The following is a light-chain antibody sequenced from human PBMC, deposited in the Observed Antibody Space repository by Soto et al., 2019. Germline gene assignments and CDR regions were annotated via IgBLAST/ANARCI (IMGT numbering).Light chain of an antibody. V-gene: IGKV3-20*01. CDR1: QSVSSSY. J-gene: IGKJ5*01. Sequence: EIVLTQSPGTLSLSPGERVTLSCRASQSVSSSYLAWYQQKPGQAPRLLIFGASKRATGIPDRFSGSGSGRDFTLTISGLEPEDFAVYYCQQYGSSPLISFGQGTRMETK. CDR3: QQYGSSPLIS. CDR2: GAS.